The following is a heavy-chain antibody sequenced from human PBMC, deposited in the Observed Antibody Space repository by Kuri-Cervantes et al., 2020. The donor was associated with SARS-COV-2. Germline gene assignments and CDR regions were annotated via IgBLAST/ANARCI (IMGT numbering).Heavy chain of an antibody. Sequence: GESLKISCAASGFTFSSYSMNWVRQAPGKGLEWVSAISGSGGSTYYADSVKGRFTISRDNSKNTLYLQMNSLRAEDTAVYYCAKPATVTTRYWFDPWGQGTLVTVSS. CDR3: AKPATVTTRYWFDP. D-gene: IGHD4-11*01. V-gene: IGHV3-23*01. J-gene: IGHJ5*02. CDR1: GFTFSSYS. CDR2: ISGSGGST.